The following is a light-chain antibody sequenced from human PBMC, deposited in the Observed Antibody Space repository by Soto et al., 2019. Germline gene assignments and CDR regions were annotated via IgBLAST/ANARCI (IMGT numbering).Light chain of an antibody. J-gene: IGLJ1*01. CDR3: SSYTNINTRACV. CDR1: SGDIGSYNR. V-gene: IGLV2-14*01. CDR2: EVT. Sequence: QSVLAQPASVSGSPGQSITISCTGTSGDIGSYNRVSWYQQHPGKAPKLIIYEVTDRPSGVSIRFSGSKSGNTASLTISGLQAEDEAEYYCSSYTNINTRACVFGTGTKVTVL.